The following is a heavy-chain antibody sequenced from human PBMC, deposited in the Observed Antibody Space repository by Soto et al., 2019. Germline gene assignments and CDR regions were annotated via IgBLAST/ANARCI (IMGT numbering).Heavy chain of an antibody. Sequence: PAETLCLTCIVSLGYVNTFHWNWVRQPAGNGLDRTGRIFANGNTDYSPSLKSRVTLSVDTSKNQISLKLTSVTAADMAVYYCAREGSHSPYNFAIGIQIWSFDRWGQGLPVTVSS. CDR2: IFANGNT. V-gene: IGHV4-4*07. D-gene: IGHD1-1*01. J-gene: IGHJ5*02. CDR3: AREGSHSPYNFAIGIQIWSFDR. CDR1: LGYVNTFH.